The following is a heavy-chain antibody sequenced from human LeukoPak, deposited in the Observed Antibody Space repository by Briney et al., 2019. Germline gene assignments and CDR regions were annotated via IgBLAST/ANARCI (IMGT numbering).Heavy chain of an antibody. D-gene: IGHD6-19*01. V-gene: IGHV1-46*01. CDR1: GYTFTSYY. J-gene: IGHJ3*02. CDR3: ARDGQWLVGDDAFDI. Sequence: ASVKVSCKASGYTFTSYYMHRVRQAPGQGLEWMGIINPSGGSTSYAQKFQGRVTMTRDMSTSTVYMELSSLRSEDTAVYYCARDGQWLVGDDAFDIWGQGTMVTVSS. CDR2: INPSGGST.